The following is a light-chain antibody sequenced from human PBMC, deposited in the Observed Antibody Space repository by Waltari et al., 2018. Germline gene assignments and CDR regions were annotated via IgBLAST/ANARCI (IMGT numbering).Light chain of an antibody. CDR1: QSVSSY. Sequence: EVVLTQSPATLLLSPGERATLSCRASQSVSSYLAWYQQKPGQAPRLLIYDASKRATGIPARFTGSGSGTHFTLTISSLEPEDFAVYYCQQRSKWFTFGGGTKVEIK. V-gene: IGKV3-11*01. CDR3: QQRSKWFT. CDR2: DAS. J-gene: IGKJ4*01.